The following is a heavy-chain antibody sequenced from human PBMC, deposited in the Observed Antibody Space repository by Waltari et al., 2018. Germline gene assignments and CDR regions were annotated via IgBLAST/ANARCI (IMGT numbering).Heavy chain of an antibody. CDR2: IIPIFGTA. V-gene: IGHV1-69*01. J-gene: IGHJ4*02. CDR3: ARGKTYYDFWSGPKGDNLYYFDY. Sequence: QVQLVQSGAEVKKPGSSVKVSCKASGGTFSSYAISWVRQAPGQGLEWMGGIIPIFGTANYAQKFQGRVTITADESTSTAYMELSSLRSEDTAVYYCARGKTYYDFWSGPKGDNLYYFDYWGQGTLVTVSS. CDR1: GGTFSSYA. D-gene: IGHD3-3*01.